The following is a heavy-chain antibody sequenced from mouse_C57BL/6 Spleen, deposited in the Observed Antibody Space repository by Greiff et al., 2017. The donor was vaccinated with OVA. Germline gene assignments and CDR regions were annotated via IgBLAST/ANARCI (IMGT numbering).Heavy chain of an antibody. J-gene: IGHJ1*03. CDR2: IDPANGNT. V-gene: IGHV14-3*01. CDR1: GFNIKNTY. Sequence: EVKLVESVAELVRPGASVKLSCTASGFNIKNTYMHWVKQKPEQGLEWIGRIDPANGNTKYAPTFQGKTTITADTSSNTTYLQLSSLTSEDTAIYYCARTWYFDVWGTGTTVTVSS. CDR3: ARTWYFDV.